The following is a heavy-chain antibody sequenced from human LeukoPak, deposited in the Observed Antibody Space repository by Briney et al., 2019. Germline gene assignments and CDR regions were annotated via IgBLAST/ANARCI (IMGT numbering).Heavy chain of an antibody. CDR1: GFTFSNAW. CDR3: TTALNSRFSSSSPQ. V-gene: IGHV3-15*01. CDR2: INSNTDGGTT. Sequence: HGGAVRLSCAASGFTFSNAWMSWVRQAPGKGLEWVGRINSNTDGGTTNYAAPVQGRITISRDDSKNTLYLQMNSLKTEDTAVYYCTTALNSRFSSSSPQWGQGTLVTVSS. J-gene: IGHJ4*02. D-gene: IGHD6-6*01.